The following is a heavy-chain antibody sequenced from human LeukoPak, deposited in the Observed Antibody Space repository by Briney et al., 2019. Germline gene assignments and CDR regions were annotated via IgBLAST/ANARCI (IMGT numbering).Heavy chain of an antibody. CDR3: ARDVGASNFDY. J-gene: IGHJ4*02. CDR1: GYSISSGYY. Sequence: SETLSLTCTVSGYSISSGYYWGWIRQPPGKGLEWIGNVYHSGRTYDNPSLKSRVTISVDTSKNQFSLKLSSVTAADTAVYYCARDVGASNFDYWGQGILVTVSS. D-gene: IGHD1-26*01. CDR2: VYHSGRT. V-gene: IGHV4-38-2*02.